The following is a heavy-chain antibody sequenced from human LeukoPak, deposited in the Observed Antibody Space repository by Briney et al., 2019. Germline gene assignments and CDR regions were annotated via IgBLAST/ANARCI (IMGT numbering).Heavy chain of an antibody. Sequence: GGPLRLSCAASGFTVSSNDMSWVRQAPGKGLEWVSVIYSGGSTYYADSVKGRFTISRDNSKNTLYLQMNSLRAEDTAVYYCARGVVGATYTYYFEYWGQGTLVTVSS. CDR1: GFTVSSND. J-gene: IGHJ4*02. CDR2: IYSGGST. V-gene: IGHV3-53*01. D-gene: IGHD1-26*01. CDR3: ARGVVGATYTYYFEY.